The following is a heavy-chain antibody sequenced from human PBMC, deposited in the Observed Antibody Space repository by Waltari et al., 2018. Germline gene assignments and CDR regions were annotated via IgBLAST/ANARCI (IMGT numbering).Heavy chain of an antibody. CDR1: GYSFTSYW. D-gene: IGHD3-9*01. CDR2: IYPGDSDT. CDR3: ARGLTGYYVWYYGMDV. Sequence: EVQLAQSGAEVKKPGASLTISCKGSGYSFTSYWIGRVRPMPGKGLEWMGLIYPGDSDTRYSPSFQGQVTISADKSISTAYLQWSSLKASDTAMYYCARGLTGYYVWYYGMDVWGQGTTVTVSS. J-gene: IGHJ6*02. V-gene: IGHV5-51*01.